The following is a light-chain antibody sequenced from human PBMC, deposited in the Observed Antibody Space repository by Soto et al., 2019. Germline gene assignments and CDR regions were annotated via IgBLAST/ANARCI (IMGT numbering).Light chain of an antibody. Sequence: EIVLTQSPVTLSLSSGERATLSCRASQSVSSSYLAWYQQKPGQAPRLLIYGASSRATGIPDRFSGSGSGTDFILTISRLESEDFAMYYCQQYGSSPGTFGQGTKVDI. J-gene: IGKJ1*01. V-gene: IGKV3-20*01. CDR1: QSVSSSY. CDR2: GAS. CDR3: QQYGSSPGT.